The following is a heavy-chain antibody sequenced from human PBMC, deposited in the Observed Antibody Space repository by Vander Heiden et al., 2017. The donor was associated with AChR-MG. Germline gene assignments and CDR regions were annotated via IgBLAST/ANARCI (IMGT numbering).Heavy chain of an antibody. V-gene: IGHV3-33*01. Sequence: QVQLVESGGGVVQPGRSLRLSCAASGFTFSSYGMHWVRQAPGKGLEWVAVIWYDGSNKYYADSVKGRFTISRDNSKNTLYLQMNSLRDEDTAVYYCARERPPFFDFWSGYFDYWGQGTLVTVSS. J-gene: IGHJ4*02. CDR1: GFTFSSYG. CDR2: IWYDGSNK. D-gene: IGHD3-3*01. CDR3: ARERPPFFDFWSGYFDY.